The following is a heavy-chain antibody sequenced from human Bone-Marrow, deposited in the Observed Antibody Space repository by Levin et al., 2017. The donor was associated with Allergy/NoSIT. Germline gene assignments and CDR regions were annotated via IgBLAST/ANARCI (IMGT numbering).Heavy chain of an antibody. J-gene: IGHJ4*02. Sequence: PSETLSLTCTVSGGSMSSYYWTWIRQPPGKGLEWIGYVYYSGSTDYNPSLKSRVTISVDTAKHQFSLKLSSVSAADTAVYYCARVTVGHYGTGSYFDNWGQGTLVTVSS. D-gene: IGHD3-10*01. CDR2: VYYSGST. CDR1: GGSMSSYY. V-gene: IGHV4-59*01. CDR3: ARVTVGHYGTGSYFDN.